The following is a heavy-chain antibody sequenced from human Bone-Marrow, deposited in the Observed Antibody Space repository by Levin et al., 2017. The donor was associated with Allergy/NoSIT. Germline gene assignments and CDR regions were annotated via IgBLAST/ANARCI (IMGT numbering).Heavy chain of an antibody. V-gene: IGHV3-74*01. D-gene: IGHD5-12*01. J-gene: IGHJ4*02. Sequence: GASVKVSCEASGFGFSNDWMHWVRQVPGKGLMWVSRINSDGNTIRYADSVKGRFIISRDNAKKTLYLQMTSLRADDTAVYYCARESYSGYDLDFWGQGTLVTVAS. CDR3: ARESYSGYDLDF. CDR1: GFGFSNDW. CDR2: INSDGNTI.